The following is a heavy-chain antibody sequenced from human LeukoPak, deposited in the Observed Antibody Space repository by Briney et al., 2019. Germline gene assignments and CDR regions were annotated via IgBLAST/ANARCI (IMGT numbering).Heavy chain of an antibody. CDR2: MYPSGDT. V-gene: IGHV4-4*07. D-gene: IGHD6-19*01. J-gene: IGHJ5*02. Sequence: PSETLSLTCTVSGGSISTYTRSWTRQSAGLGLEWIGRMYPSGDTSYNPSFESRVTMSVDTSKNRFSLKMSSVTAADTAVYFCARETLSSGWYGDLWGQGTLVTVSS. CDR3: ARETLSSGWYGDL. CDR1: GGSISTYT.